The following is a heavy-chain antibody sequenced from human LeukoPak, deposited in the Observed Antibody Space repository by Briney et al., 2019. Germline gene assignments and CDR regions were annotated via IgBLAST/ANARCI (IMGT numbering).Heavy chain of an antibody. Sequence: SETLSLTCTVSGGSISSYYWSWIRQPPGKGLEWNGYIYYSGSTNYNPSLKSRVTISVDTSKNQFSLKLSSVTAADTAVYYCARLMVRGGRFDPWGQGTLVTVSS. CDR2: IYYSGST. D-gene: IGHD3-10*01. CDR3: ARLMVRGGRFDP. CDR1: GGSISSYY. J-gene: IGHJ5*02. V-gene: IGHV4-59*01.